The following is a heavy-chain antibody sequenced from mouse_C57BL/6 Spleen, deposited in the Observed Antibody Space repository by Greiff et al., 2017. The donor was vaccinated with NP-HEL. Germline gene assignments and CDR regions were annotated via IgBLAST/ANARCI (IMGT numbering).Heavy chain of an antibody. V-gene: IGHV1-69*01. J-gene: IGHJ1*03. CDR3: ARVLRWYFDV. CDR2: IDPSDSYT. D-gene: IGHD1-1*01. CDR1: GYTFTSYW. Sequence: VQLQQPGAELVMPGASVKLSCKASGYTFTSYWMHWVKQRPGQGLEWIGEIDPSDSYTNYNQKFKGKSTLTVDKSSSTAYMQLSSLTSEDSAVYYCARVLRWYFDVWGTGTTVTVSS.